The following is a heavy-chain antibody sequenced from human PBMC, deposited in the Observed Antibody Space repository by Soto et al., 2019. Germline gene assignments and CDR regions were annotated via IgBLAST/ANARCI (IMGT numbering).Heavy chain of an antibody. CDR2: INHSGST. CDR3: ARRGGYSSSS. Sequence: SETLSLTCAVYGGSFSGYYWSWIRQPPGKGLEWIGEINHSGSTNYNPSLKSRVTISVDTSKNQFSLKLSSVTAADTAVYYCARRGGYSSSSWGQGTLVTVSS. V-gene: IGHV4-34*01. D-gene: IGHD6-6*01. J-gene: IGHJ4*02. CDR1: GGSFSGYY.